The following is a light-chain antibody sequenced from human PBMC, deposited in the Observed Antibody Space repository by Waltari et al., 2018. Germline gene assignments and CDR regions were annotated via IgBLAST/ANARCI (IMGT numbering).Light chain of an antibody. Sequence: DIQMTQSPSSLSASVGDRVTITCRASQSISSYLNWYQQKPGKAPKLLIYAASSLQSGVPSRFSGSGSGTDFTLTISSLQPDDFATYYCQQYNSYSHTFGQGTKLEIK. V-gene: IGKV1-39*01. CDR2: AAS. J-gene: IGKJ2*01. CDR3: QQYNSYSHT. CDR1: QSISSY.